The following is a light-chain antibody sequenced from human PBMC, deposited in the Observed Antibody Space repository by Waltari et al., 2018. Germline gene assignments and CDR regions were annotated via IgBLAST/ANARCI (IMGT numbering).Light chain of an antibody. V-gene: IGKV3-20*01. Sequence: EIVLTQSPGTLSFFPGQRATLSCRASQSVNNNYLAWYQQKPGQAPRPLIDGASNRATGISDRFSGSGSGTDFTLTISRLEPADSAVYYCQQYSSPSMYIFGQGTKLEMK. J-gene: IGKJ2*01. CDR2: GAS. CDR3: QQYSSPSMYI. CDR1: QSVNNNY.